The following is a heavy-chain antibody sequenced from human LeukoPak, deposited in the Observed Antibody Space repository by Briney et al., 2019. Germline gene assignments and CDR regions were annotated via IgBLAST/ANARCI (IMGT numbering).Heavy chain of an antibody. Sequence: GGSLRLSCAASEFTFSTYGMHWVRQAPGKGLEWVTVISYDGSNKYYADSVKGRFTISRDNSKNTLYLQMNSLRAEDTAVYYCAKGGTYRDYFDYWGQGTLVTVSS. CDR2: ISYDGSNK. J-gene: IGHJ4*02. CDR3: AKGGTYRDYFDY. CDR1: EFTFSTYG. D-gene: IGHD3-16*01. V-gene: IGHV3-30*18.